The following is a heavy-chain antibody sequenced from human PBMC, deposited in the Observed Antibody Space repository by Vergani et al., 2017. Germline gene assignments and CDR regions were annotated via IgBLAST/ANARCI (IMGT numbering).Heavy chain of an antibody. CDR3: AKELFGASRLDYYYGMDV. J-gene: IGHJ6*02. Sequence: QVQLVESGGGLVQPGGSLRLSCAASGFTFSSSGMHWVRQAPDRGLEWVAFIRSDGSNKYYADSVKVRFTISIDNSKTTLYLQMNSLRAEDTAVYYCAKELFGASRLDYYYGMDVWGQGTTVTVSS. CDR1: GFTFSSSG. CDR2: IRSDGSNK. V-gene: IGHV3-30*02. D-gene: IGHD2-21*01.